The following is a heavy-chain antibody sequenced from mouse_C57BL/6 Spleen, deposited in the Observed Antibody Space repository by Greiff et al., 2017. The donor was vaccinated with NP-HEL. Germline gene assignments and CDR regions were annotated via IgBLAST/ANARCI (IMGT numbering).Heavy chain of an antibody. CDR2: INPSDSDT. CDR3: ATDEDYSIDY. V-gene: IGHV1-74*01. Sequence: VQLQQPGAELVKPGASVKVSCKASGYTFTSYWMHWVKQRPGKGLEWIGRINPSDSDTNYNQTFKGKAILTVDKSSSTAYLQLSSLTYEDSAVYYGATDEDYSIDYWGQGTSVTVSS. CDR1: GYTFTSYW. J-gene: IGHJ4*01.